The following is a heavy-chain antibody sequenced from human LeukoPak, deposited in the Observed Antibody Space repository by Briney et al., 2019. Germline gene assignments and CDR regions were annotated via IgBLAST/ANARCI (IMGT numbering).Heavy chain of an antibody. D-gene: IGHD6-19*01. J-gene: IGHJ4*02. Sequence: PGGSLRLSCAASGFTVSSNYMSWVRQAPGKGLEWVSLIYSGGSTYYADSAKDRFFISRDNSKNTLYLQMNSLRAGDTAVYYCARARGSGWYYFDYWGQGTLVTVSS. CDR2: IYSGGST. V-gene: IGHV3-66*01. CDR1: GFTVSSNY. CDR3: ARARGSGWYYFDY.